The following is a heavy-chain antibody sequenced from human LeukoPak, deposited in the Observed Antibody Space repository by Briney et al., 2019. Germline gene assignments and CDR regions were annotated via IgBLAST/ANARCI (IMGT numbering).Heavy chain of an antibody. CDR3: AKDLDEYCSSTSCYNFWFDP. CDR2: ISWNSGSI. J-gene: IGHJ5*02. CDR1: GFTFDDYA. V-gene: IGHV3-9*01. Sequence: GRSLRLSCAASGFTFDDYAMHWVRQAPGKGLEWASGISWNSGSIGYADSVKGRFTISRDNAKNSLYLQMNSLRAEDTALYYCAKDLDEYCSSTSCYNFWFDPWGQGTLVTVSS. D-gene: IGHD2-2*02.